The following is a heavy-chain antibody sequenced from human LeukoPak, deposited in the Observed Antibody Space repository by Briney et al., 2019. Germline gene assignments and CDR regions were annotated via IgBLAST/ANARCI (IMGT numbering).Heavy chain of an antibody. D-gene: IGHD1-26*01. CDR3: AMEGYSGNYPAY. V-gene: IGHV3-23*01. J-gene: IGHJ4*02. Sequence: GGSLRLSCVASGFTFSSYAMAWVRQAPGKGLEWVSAISGSGVTTHNTGSVKGRFSISRDNSKNTLYLQMNSLRAEDTALYYCAMEGYSGNYPAYWGQGTLVTVSS. CDR2: ISGSGVTT. CDR1: GFTFSSYA.